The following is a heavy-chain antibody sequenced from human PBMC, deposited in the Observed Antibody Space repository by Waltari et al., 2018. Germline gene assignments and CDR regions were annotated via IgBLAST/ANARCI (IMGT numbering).Heavy chain of an antibody. J-gene: IGHJ5*02. CDR2: IGGGGGST. Sequence: QVQLQESGPGLVKPSETLSLTCDVSGGSISGYYWSWIRQPPGKGLEWIGYIGGGGGSTENNPPLNSRVTISRDTSKNQRSLKLSSGTAADMAVYWCARTLAAAGSRFDVWGPGVLVTVSS. V-gene: IGHV4-59*12. CDR3: ARTLAAAGSRFDV. CDR1: GGSISGYY. D-gene: IGHD6-13*01.